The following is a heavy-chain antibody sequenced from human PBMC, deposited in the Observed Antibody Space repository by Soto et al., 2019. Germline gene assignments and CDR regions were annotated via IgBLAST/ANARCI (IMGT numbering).Heavy chain of an antibody. Sequence: GGSLRLSCAASGFTFTSYTFNWVRQAPGKGLEWVSCISTTSGYIYYADSVKGRFTFSRDNARNSLYLQMNSLRVEDTAVYYCARKGYGEYGGMDVWGQGTMVTVSS. J-gene: IGHJ6*02. CDR3: ARKGYGEYGGMDV. D-gene: IGHD4-17*01. CDR1: GFTFTSYT. CDR2: ISTTSGYI. V-gene: IGHV3-21*01.